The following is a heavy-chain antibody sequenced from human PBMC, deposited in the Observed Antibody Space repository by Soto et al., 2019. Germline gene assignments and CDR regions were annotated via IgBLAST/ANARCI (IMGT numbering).Heavy chain of an antibody. J-gene: IGHJ4*02. V-gene: IGHV3-48*01. D-gene: IGHD6-19*01. Sequence: GGSLRLSCAASGFTFSSYSMNWVRQAPGKGLEWVSYISSTSSTIYYVDSVKGRFTISRDNAKNSLYLQMNSLRAEDTAVYYCARLAVAGTDYWGQGTLVTVSS. CDR3: ARLAVAGTDY. CDR1: GFTFSSYS. CDR2: ISSTSSTI.